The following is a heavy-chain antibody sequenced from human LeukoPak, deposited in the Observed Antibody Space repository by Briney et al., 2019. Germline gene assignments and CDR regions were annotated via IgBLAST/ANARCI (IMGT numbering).Heavy chain of an antibody. CDR1: GGSISSYY. CDR2: IYTSGST. D-gene: IGHD6-19*01. Sequence: PSETLSLTCTVSGGSISSYYWSWIRQPAGKGLEWIGRIYTSGSTNYNPSLKSRVTMSVDTSKNQFSLQLNSVTPEDTAVYYCARGWGAVAGDAFDIWGQGTMVTVSS. J-gene: IGHJ3*02. V-gene: IGHV4-4*07. CDR3: ARGWGAVAGDAFDI.